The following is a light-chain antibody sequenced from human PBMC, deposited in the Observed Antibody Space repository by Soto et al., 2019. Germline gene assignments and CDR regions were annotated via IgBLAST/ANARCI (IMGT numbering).Light chain of an antibody. CDR2: NAS. Sequence: DIVLPQSPATLSLSPGERATLSCRASQRVSSYLAWYQQKPGQAPRLLIYNASNRATGIPARFSGSGSGTGFAFTISSLGPEDFAVYYCQQRSKWSTFGQGTKVEIK. CDR1: QRVSSY. J-gene: IGKJ1*01. CDR3: QQRSKWST. V-gene: IGKV3-11*01.